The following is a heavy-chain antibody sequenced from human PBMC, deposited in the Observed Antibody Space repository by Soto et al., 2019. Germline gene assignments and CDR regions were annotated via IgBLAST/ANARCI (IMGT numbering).Heavy chain of an antibody. CDR3: ARGESERQWLLPGVGGWFDP. J-gene: IGHJ5*02. CDR2: HIPIFGTA. Sequence: QVQLVQSGAEVKKPGSSVKVSCKASGGTFSSYAISWVRQAPGPGLEWMGGHIPIFGTANSAQKFQGRVTITADESTSTAYMELSSLRSEDTAVYYCARGESERQWLLPGVGGWFDPWGQGTLVTVSS. V-gene: IGHV1-69*12. CDR1: GGTFSSYA. D-gene: IGHD6-19*01.